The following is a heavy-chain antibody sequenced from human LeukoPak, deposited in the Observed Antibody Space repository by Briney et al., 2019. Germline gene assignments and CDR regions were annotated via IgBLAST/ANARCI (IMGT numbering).Heavy chain of an antibody. CDR1: GFTFSSYG. CDR2: IRYDGSNK. V-gene: IGHV3-30*02. J-gene: IGHJ3*02. Sequence: PGGSLRLSCAASGFTFSSYGMHWVRQAPGKGLGWVAFIRYDGSNKYYADSVKGRFTISRDNSKNTLYLQMNSLRAEDTAVYYCAKDYYGSGSYHDAFDIWGQGTMVTVSS. D-gene: IGHD3-10*01. CDR3: AKDYYGSGSYHDAFDI.